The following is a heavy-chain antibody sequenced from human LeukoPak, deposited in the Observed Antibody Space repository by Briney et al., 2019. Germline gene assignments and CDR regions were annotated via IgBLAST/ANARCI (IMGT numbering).Heavy chain of an antibody. V-gene: IGHV3-33*01. CDR1: GFTFSSYG. D-gene: IGHD5-18*01. CDR2: IWYDGSNK. J-gene: IGHJ4*02. Sequence: GGSLRLSCAASGFTFSSYGMHWVRQAPGKGLEWVAVIWYDGSNKYYADSVKGRFTISRDNSKNTLYLQMNSLRAEDTAVYYCARGGGGYSNGYDYWGQGTLVTVSS. CDR3: ARGGGGYSNGYDY.